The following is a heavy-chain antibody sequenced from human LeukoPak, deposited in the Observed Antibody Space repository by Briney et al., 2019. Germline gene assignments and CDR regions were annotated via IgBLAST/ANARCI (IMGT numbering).Heavy chain of an antibody. CDR2: ISSNGGST. V-gene: IGHV3-64*01. D-gene: IGHD1-26*01. CDR3: TRKPTESGSYRSADY. CDR1: GFTFSSYA. Sequence: GGSLRLSCAASGFTFSSYAMHWVRQAPGKGLEYVSAISSNGGSTYYANSVKGRFTISRDNAKNSLYLQMNSLRAEDTAVYYCTRKPTESGSYRSADYWGQGTLVTVSS. J-gene: IGHJ4*02.